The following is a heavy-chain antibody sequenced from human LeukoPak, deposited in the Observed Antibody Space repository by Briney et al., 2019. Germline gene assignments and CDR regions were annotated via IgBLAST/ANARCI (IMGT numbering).Heavy chain of an antibody. V-gene: IGHV3-23*01. CDR3: AKEGYRYGYAIDY. CDR1: GFTFSNYG. Sequence: GGSLRLSCAASGFTFSNYGMSWVRQAPGKGLEWVSAISGSGGSTYYADSVKGRFTISRDNSKNTLYLQMDSLRAEDTAVYYCAKEGYRYGYAIDYWGQGTLVTVSS. D-gene: IGHD5-18*01. CDR2: ISGSGGST. J-gene: IGHJ4*02.